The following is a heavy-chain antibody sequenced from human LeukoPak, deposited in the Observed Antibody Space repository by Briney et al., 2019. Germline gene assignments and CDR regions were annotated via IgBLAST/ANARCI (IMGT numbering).Heavy chain of an antibody. CDR3: ARGTLWFGELLPYYYYYGMDV. V-gene: IGHV4-34*01. J-gene: IGHJ6*02. Sequence: NASETLSLTCTVSGGSISSYYWSWIRQPPGKGLEWIGEINHSGSTNYNPSLKSRVTISVDTSKNQFSLKLSSVTAADTAVYYCARGTLWFGELLPYYYYYGMDVWGQGTTVTVSS. CDR1: GGSISSYY. D-gene: IGHD3-10*01. CDR2: INHSGST.